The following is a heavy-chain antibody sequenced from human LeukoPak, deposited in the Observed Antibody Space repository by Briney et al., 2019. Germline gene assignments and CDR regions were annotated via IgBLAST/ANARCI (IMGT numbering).Heavy chain of an antibody. D-gene: IGHD5-18*01. CDR3: ARGDTAMVI. Sequence: GGSLRLSCAASGFTFSSYIMHWVRQAPGKGLEWVAVISYDGSNKYYADSVKGRFTISRDNSKNTLYLQMNSLRAEDTAVYYCARGDTAMVIWGQGTLVTVSS. CDR2: ISYDGSNK. J-gene: IGHJ4*02. CDR1: GFTFSSYI. V-gene: IGHV3-30-3*01.